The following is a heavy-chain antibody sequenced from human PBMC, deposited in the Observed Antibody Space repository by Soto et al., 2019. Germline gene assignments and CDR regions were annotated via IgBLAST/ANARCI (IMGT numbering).Heavy chain of an antibody. CDR2: ISYDGSNK. D-gene: IGHD4-17*01. J-gene: IGHJ3*02. CDR1: GFTFSSYG. V-gene: IGHV3-30*18. Sequence: QVQLVESGGGVVQPGRSLRLSCAASGFTFSSYGMHWVRQAPGKGLEWVAVISYDGSNKYYADSVKGRFTISRDNSKNTLYLQMNSLRAEDTAVYYCAKEDYGDYGDAFDIWGQGTMVTGSS. CDR3: AKEDYGDYGDAFDI.